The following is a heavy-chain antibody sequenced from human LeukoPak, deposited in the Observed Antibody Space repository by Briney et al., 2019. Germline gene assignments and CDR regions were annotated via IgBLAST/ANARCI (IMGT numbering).Heavy chain of an antibody. Sequence: GASVKVSCKASGYSFTDYYVHWVRQTPGQGLEWMGWINPKNGGTNYAQQFQGGVTMTRAMSITTVYMDLSRLTSDDTAVYYCAREGRPCSRSSCYRPYNWFDPWGQGTLVTVSS. V-gene: IGHV1-2*02. CDR1: GYSFTDYY. J-gene: IGHJ5*02. D-gene: IGHD2-2*01. CDR2: INPKNGGT. CDR3: AREGRPCSRSSCYRPYNWFDP.